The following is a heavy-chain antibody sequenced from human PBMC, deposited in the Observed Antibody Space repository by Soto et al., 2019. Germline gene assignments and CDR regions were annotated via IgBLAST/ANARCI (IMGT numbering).Heavy chain of an antibody. J-gene: IGHJ5*02. D-gene: IGHD2-15*01. CDR2: IRSEPNSYAT. Sequence: EVQLVESGGGLVQPGGSLKLSCAASGFTFSGSAMHWVRQVSGKGLEWVGRIRSEPNSYATAYGASVRGRITISSDDSKHTSYLHMDSLKTEDTAVYYCTRDVDIVVLVGAHYWFDPWGQGTLVTVSS. V-gene: IGHV3-73*02. CDR3: TRDVDIVVLVGAHYWFDP. CDR1: GFTFSGSA.